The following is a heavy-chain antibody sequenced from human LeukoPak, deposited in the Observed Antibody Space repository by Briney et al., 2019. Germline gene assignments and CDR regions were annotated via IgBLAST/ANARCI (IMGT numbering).Heavy chain of an antibody. CDR3: TGFGESHFDS. J-gene: IGHJ4*02. D-gene: IGHD3-10*01. CDR1: GYSFTSYY. CDR2: INPGNGDT. Sequence: ASVKVSCKASGYSFTSYYVHWVRQAPGQGLEWMGIINPGNGDTVYAQKFQGRVPMTRDTSTSTVYMELNSLTSDNTAVYYGTGFGESHFDSWGQGTLVTVSS. V-gene: IGHV1-46*01.